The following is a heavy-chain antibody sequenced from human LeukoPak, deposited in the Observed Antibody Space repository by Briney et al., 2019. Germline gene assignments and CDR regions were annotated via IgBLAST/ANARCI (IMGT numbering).Heavy chain of an antibody. CDR2: INTDGSST. CDR3: ARDYAVTLDY. Sequence: TGGSLRLSCAASGFTFSSCWMHWVRQAPGKGLVWVSRINTDGSSTSYADSVKGRFTISRDNAKNMLYLQMNSVRAEDTAVYYCARDYAVTLDYWGQGTLVTVSS. D-gene: IGHD3-16*01. V-gene: IGHV3-74*01. CDR1: GFTFSSCW. J-gene: IGHJ4*02.